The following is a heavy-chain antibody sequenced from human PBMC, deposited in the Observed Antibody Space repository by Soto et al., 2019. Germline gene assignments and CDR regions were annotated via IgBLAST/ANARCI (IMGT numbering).Heavy chain of an antibody. CDR3: ARVGGSTYAVWFDP. D-gene: IGHD3-16*01. V-gene: IGHV1-8*01. Sequence: ASVKVSCKASGYTFTSYDINWVRQATGQGLEWMGWMNPNSGNTGYAQKFQGRVTMTRNTSISTAYMELSSLRSEDTAVYYCARVGGSTYAVWFDPWGQGTLVTVSS. J-gene: IGHJ5*02. CDR2: MNPNSGNT. CDR1: GYTFTSYD.